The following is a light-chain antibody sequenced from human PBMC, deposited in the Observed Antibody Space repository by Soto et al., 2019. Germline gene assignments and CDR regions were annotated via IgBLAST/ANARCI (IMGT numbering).Light chain of an antibody. J-gene: IGLJ2*01. V-gene: IGLV2-14*01. CDR3: YSYTTSSTLV. CDR1: SSDFGGYNY. Sequence: QSALTQPASVSGSPGQSITISCIGTSSDFGGYNYVSWYQQHPGKAPKLMIYDVSNRPSGVSNRFSGSKSGNTASLTISGLQAEDEADYYCYSYTTSSTLVFGGGTKLTVL. CDR2: DVS.